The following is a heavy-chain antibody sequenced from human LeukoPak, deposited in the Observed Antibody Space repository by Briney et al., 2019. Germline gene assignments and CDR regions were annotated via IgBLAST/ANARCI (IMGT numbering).Heavy chain of an antibody. D-gene: IGHD3-22*01. CDR2: ISSSSSYI. CDR3: ARVMEVPTYYYDSSGYYDH. V-gene: IGHV3-21*01. J-gene: IGHJ4*02. CDR1: GFTFSNYG. Sequence: PGGSLRLSCAASGFTFSNYGMSWVRQAPGKGLEWVSSISSSSSYIYYADSVKGRFTISRDNAKNSLYLQMNSLRAEDTAVYYCARVMEVPTYYYDSSGYYDHWGQGTLVTVSS.